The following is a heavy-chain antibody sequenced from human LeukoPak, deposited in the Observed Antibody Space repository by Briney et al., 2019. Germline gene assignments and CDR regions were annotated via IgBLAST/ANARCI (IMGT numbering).Heavy chain of an antibody. D-gene: IGHD1-26*01. J-gene: IGHJ6*03. CDR1: AFTFSSSW. V-gene: IGHV3-74*01. Sequence: GGSLRLSCAATAFTFSSSWMYWVRQAPGEGLVWVSRISPDGSSTAYADSVKGRFTISRDNARHTLYLQMNSLRAEDTAVYYCARDGGSYYPYFYYYYMDVWGKGTTVTVSS. CDR3: ARDGGSYYPYFYYYYMDV. CDR2: ISPDGSST.